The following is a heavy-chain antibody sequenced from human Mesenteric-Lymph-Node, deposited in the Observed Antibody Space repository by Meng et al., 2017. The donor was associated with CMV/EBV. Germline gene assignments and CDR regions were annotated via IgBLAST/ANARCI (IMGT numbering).Heavy chain of an antibody. CDR3: ARESRMDV. CDR1: GFTFSSYS. CDR2: ISSSSSYI. J-gene: IGHJ6*02. V-gene: IGHV3-21*01. Sequence: GESLKISCAASGFTFSSYSMNWVRQAPGKGLEWVSSISSSSSYIYYADSVKGRFTISRDNAKNSLYLQMNSLRAEDAAVYYCARESRMDVWGQGTTVTVSS.